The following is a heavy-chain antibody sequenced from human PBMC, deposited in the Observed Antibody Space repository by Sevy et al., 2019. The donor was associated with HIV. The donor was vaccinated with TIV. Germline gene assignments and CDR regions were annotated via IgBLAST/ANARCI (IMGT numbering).Heavy chain of an antibody. CDR3: ARDNIYNYYDSSGYDY. V-gene: IGHV3-30-3*01. CDR1: GFTFSSYA. CDR2: ISYDGSNK. D-gene: IGHD3-22*01. Sequence: GGSLRLSCAASGFTFSSYAMHWVRQAPGKGLEWVAVISYDGSNKYYAHSVKGRFTISRDNSKNTLYLQMNSLRAEDTAVYYCARDNIYNYYDSSGYDYWGQGTLVTVSS. J-gene: IGHJ4*02.